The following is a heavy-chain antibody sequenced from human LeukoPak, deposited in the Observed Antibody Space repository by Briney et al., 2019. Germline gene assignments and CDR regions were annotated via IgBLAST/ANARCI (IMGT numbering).Heavy chain of an antibody. CDR2: IYTSGST. J-gene: IGHJ5*02. CDR3: ARDESPTNWFDP. Sequence: SETLSLTCTVSGNSISSGDNYWSWIRQPAGKGLEWIGRIYTSGSTNYNPSLKSRVTISGDTSKNQFSLRLSSVTAADTAVYYCARDESPTNWFDPWGQGTLVTVSS. V-gene: IGHV4-61*02. CDR1: GNSISSGDNY.